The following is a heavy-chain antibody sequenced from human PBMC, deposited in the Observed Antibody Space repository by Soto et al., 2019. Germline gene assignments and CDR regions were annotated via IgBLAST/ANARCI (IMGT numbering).Heavy chain of an antibody. J-gene: IGHJ4*02. D-gene: IGHD3-16*01. CDR2: MNPNSANT. CDR1: GYTFTSYD. Sequence: QVQLVQSGAEVKKPGASVKVSCKASGYTFTSYDINWVRQATGQGLEWMGWMNPNSANTGYAQKFQGRVTMTRNTSISTAYMELSRLRSEDTAVYYCARRYQALGRHYFDYWGQGTLVTVSS. V-gene: IGHV1-8*01. CDR3: ARRYQALGRHYFDY.